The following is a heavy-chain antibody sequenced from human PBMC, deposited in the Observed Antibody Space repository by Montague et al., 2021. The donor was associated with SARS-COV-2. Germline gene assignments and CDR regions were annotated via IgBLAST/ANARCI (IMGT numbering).Heavy chain of an antibody. CDR2: IDFNSGRL. D-gene: IGHD3-16*01. J-gene: IGHJ6*02. V-gene: IGHV3-9*01. Sequence: SLRLSCATSAFTYDGFAMHWVRQAPGKGLEWVSGIDFNSGRLDYADSVRGRFIVSRGNAKNSLYLQMNSLRAEDTAVYYCTKDIRPGGADVWGQGTTVTVSS. CDR3: TKDIRPGGADV. CDR1: AFTYDGFA.